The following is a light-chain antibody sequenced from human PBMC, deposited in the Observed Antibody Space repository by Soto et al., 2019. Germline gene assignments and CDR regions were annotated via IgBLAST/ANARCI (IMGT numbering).Light chain of an antibody. CDR3: SSYTTSSTQV. CDR2: DVS. V-gene: IGLV2-14*01. Sequence: QSVLTQRASVSGSPGQSITISCTGASGDVGAYNYVSWYQHHPGKAPKLIISDVSIRPSGVSDRFSGSKSGNTASLTISGLQAEDEADYYCSSYTTSSTQVFGTGTKLTVL. J-gene: IGLJ1*01. CDR1: SGDVGAYNY.